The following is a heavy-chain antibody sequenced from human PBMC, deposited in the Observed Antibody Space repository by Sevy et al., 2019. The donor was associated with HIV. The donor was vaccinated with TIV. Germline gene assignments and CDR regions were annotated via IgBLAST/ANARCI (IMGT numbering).Heavy chain of an antibody. V-gene: IGHV1-24*01. Sequence: ASVKVSCKVSGYTLTGFSMHWVRQAPGKGLEWMATFDPEDDETIYAQKFQGRVTMTEDTSTDTAYMELSSLRSEDTAVYYCATTKDYYDSSDYPFDYWGQGTLVTVSS. CDR2: FDPEDDET. CDR3: ATTKDYYDSSDYPFDY. D-gene: IGHD3-22*01. CDR1: GYTLTGFS. J-gene: IGHJ4*02.